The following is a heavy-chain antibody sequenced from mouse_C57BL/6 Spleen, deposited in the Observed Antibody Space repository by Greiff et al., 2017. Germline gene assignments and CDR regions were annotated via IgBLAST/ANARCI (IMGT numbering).Heavy chain of an antibody. Sequence: QVQLQQSGAELVKPGASVKMSCKASGYTFTTYPIEWMKQNHGKSLEWIGNFHPYNDDTKYNEKFKGKATLTVEKSSSTVYLELSRLTSDDSAVYYCARRGPYYSNYDLWNFDYWGQGTTLTVSS. CDR1: GYTFTTYP. D-gene: IGHD2-5*01. CDR2: FHPYNDDT. V-gene: IGHV1-47*01. J-gene: IGHJ2*01. CDR3: ARRGPYYSNYDLWNFDY.